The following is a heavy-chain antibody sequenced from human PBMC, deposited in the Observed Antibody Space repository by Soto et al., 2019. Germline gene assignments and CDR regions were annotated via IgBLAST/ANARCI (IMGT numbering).Heavy chain of an antibody. CDR1: GGSISSEDYY. CDR3: ARACKMAAHRECYYFGMDV. Sequence: QVQLQESGPGLVKPSQTLSLTCTVSGGSISSEDYYWTWIRQPPEKCLEWIGYVDYLGSTYYNPSLRSGLSIFGDTSNKEWSLKLSSVTAADPAVYYCARACKMAAHRECYYFGMDVWGQGTTVTVS. V-gene: IGHV4-30-4*01. CDR2: VDYLGST. J-gene: IGHJ6*02. D-gene: IGHD6-6*01.